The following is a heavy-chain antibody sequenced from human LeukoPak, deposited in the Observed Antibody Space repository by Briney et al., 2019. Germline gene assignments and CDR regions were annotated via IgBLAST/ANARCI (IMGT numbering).Heavy chain of an antibody. Sequence: PSETLSLTCDVSGYAMTSGNWWGWIRQPPGKVLEWIGYIYYSGNTDYNPSLKSRVTMSIHTSNNQFSLRLTSVSALDTAVYYCVGGGSYYWAPGYWGQGTLVAVSS. V-gene: IGHV4-28*06. CDR2: IYYSGNT. CDR1: GYAMTSGNW. D-gene: IGHD3-10*01. J-gene: IGHJ4*02. CDR3: VGGGSYYWAPGY.